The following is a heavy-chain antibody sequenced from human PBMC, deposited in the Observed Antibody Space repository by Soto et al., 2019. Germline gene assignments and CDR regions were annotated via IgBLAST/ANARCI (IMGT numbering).Heavy chain of an antibody. CDR2: INAGNGNT. J-gene: IGHJ4*02. Sequence: QVQLVQSGAEVKKPGASVKVSCKASGYTFTSYAMHWVRQAPGQRLQGMGWINAGNGNTKYLQKFQGRVTITRDTSASKAYMELSSLRSEDTAVYYCARSIVVVTAADYWGQGTLVTVSS. CDR1: GYTFTSYA. CDR3: ARSIVVVTAADY. D-gene: IGHD2-21*02. V-gene: IGHV1-3*01.